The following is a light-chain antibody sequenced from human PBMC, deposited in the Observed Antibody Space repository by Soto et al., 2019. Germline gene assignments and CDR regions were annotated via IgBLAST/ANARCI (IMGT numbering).Light chain of an antibody. J-gene: IGLJ1*01. CDR3: QSYDSSLSSYV. CDR1: SSNIGAVYD. V-gene: IGLV1-40*01. CDR2: GNS. Sequence: QSVLTQPPSVSGAPGQRVTISCTGSSSNIGAVYDVHWYQQLPGTAPKLLIYGNSNRPSGVPDRFSGSQSGTSASLAITGLQAEDEADYYCQSYDSSLSSYVFGTGTKLTVL.